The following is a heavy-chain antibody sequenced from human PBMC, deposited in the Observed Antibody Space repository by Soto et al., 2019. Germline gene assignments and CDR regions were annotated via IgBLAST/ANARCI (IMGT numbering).Heavy chain of an antibody. Sequence: DVQLVESGGGLVQPGGSLRLSCAASGFTFSSYSMNWVRQAPGKGLEWVSYISTSSSTIYYADSVKGRFTISRDNAKNSLYLQMNSLRDEDTAVYYCARKITYSYHFGEVFEIWGQGTMVTVSS. CDR1: GFTFSSYS. V-gene: IGHV3-48*02. CDR2: ISTSSSTI. CDR3: ARKITYSYHFGEVFEI. J-gene: IGHJ3*02. D-gene: IGHD5-18*01.